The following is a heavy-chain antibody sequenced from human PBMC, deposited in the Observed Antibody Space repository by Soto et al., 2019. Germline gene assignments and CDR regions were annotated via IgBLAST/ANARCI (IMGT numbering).Heavy chain of an antibody. D-gene: IGHD3-10*01. CDR1: GFTFSSYG. Sequence: QVQLVESGGGVVQPGRSLRLSCAASGFTFSSYGMHWVRRAPGKGLEWVAVISYDGSNKYYADSVKGRFTISRDNSKNTLYLQMNSLRAEDTAVYYCAKDGGYYGSGSLDYWGQGTLVTVSS. CDR2: ISYDGSNK. J-gene: IGHJ4*02. CDR3: AKDGGYYGSGSLDY. V-gene: IGHV3-30*18.